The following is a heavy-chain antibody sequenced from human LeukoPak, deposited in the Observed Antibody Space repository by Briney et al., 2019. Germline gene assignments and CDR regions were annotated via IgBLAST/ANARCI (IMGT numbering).Heavy chain of an antibody. J-gene: IGHJ3*02. CDR2: IYTSGNT. CDR1: GDSISSGNYY. D-gene: IGHD7-27*01. Sequence: SETLSLTCNVSGDSISSGNYYWTWIRQPAGKGLEWIGRIYTSGNTNYNPSLKSQVTISMDTSKNQFSLNLNSVTAADTAVYYCARDRAGDSFDIWGQGTMVTVSS. V-gene: IGHV4-61*02. CDR3: ARDRAGDSFDI.